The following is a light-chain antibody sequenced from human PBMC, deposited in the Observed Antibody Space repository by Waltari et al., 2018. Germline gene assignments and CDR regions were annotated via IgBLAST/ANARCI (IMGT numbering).Light chain of an antibody. CDR2: GVT. CDR1: FSDFTASDH. V-gene: IGLV2-11*01. CDR3: CSYAGSYTWV. J-gene: IGLJ3*02. Sequence: QSALTQPRSLSGSPGQSVTISCTGTFSDFTASDHVSWYQQHPGKAPKLITYGVTERPPGVPHRFSGSKSGDTASLPISGLQADAESDYYCCSYAGSYTWVFGGGTKLTVL.